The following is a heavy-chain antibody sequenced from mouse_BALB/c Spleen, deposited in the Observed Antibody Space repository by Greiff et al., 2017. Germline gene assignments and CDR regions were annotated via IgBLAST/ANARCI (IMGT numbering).Heavy chain of an antibody. CDR3: ASHYYYGSSYWYFDV. D-gene: IGHD1-1*01. J-gene: IGHJ1*01. CDR1: GFTFTDYY. V-gene: IGHV7-3*02. Sequence: EVQLVESGGGLVQPGGSLRLSCATSGFTFTDYYMSWVRQPPGKALEWLGFIRNKANGYTTEYSASVKGRFTISRDNSQSILYLQMNTLRAEDSATYYCASHYYYGSSYWYFDVWGAGTTVTVSS. CDR2: IRNKANGYTT.